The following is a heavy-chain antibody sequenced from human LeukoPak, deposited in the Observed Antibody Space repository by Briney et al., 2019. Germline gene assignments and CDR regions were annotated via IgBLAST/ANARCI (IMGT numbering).Heavy chain of an antibody. CDR2: IYSGGST. Sequence: GGSLRLSCAASGFTVSSNYMSWVRQAPGKGLEWVSGIYSGGSTYYADSVKGRFTISRDNSKNTLYLQMNSLRAEDTAVYYCASTYYYDSSGYYYPYDYWGQGTLVTVSS. CDR1: GFTVSSNY. D-gene: IGHD3-22*01. CDR3: ASTYYYDSSGYYYPYDY. J-gene: IGHJ4*02. V-gene: IGHV3-53*01.